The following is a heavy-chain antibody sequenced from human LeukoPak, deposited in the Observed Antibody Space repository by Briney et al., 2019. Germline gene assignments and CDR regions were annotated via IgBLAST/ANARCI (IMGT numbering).Heavy chain of an antibody. D-gene: IGHD3-10*01. CDR2: INPHSGGI. Sequence: GASVKVSCKASGYTFSGYYLHWVRQAPGQGHEWMGWINPHSGGINYAQKFQGRVTMTGDTSISTAYMELNRLTSDDTAVYYCARDWAELNYYSSGSYSAFDAFDKWGQGTMVTVSS. V-gene: IGHV1-2*02. J-gene: IGHJ3*02. CDR3: ARDWAELNYYSSGSYSAFDAFDK. CDR1: GYTFSGYY.